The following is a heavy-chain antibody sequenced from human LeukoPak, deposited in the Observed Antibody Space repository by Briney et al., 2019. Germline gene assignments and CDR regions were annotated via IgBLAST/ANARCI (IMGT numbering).Heavy chain of an antibody. J-gene: IGHJ5*02. CDR1: GDSINNNNW. Sequence: PSETLSLTYAVSGDSINNNNWWSWVRQSPGKGLEWIGEIYHSGSTNYNPSLKSRVTISVDKSKNQFSLNLSSVIAADTAVYYCARNLLRGVLTPWGQGTLVTVSS. D-gene: IGHD3-10*01. V-gene: IGHV4-4*02. CDR2: IYHSGST. CDR3: ARNLLRGVLTP.